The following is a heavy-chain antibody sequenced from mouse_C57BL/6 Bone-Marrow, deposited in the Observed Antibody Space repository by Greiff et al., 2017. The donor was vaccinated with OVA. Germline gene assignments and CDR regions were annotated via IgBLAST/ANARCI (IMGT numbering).Heavy chain of an antibody. V-gene: IGHV1-64*01. Sequence: QVQLQQPGAELVKPGASVKLSCTASGYTFTSYWMPWVKQRPGQGLEWIGMIHPNSGSTNYNEKFKSKDTLTVDKSSSTAYMQLSRLTSEDSAVYYCATSYCYGSITRYFDVWGTGTTVTVSS. D-gene: IGHD1-1*01. CDR3: ATSYCYGSITRYFDV. CDR2: IHPNSGST. J-gene: IGHJ1*03. CDR1: GYTFTSYW.